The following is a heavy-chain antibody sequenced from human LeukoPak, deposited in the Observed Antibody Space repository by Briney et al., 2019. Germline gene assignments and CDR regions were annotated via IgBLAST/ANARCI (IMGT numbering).Heavy chain of an antibody. V-gene: IGHV3-74*01. CDR1: GFTFSSYW. CDR3: ARDGSNLYYDSSGYAIPGRRYSSAWGAFETPQH. J-gene: IGHJ1*01. CDR2: INSDVSST. D-gene: IGHD3-22*01. Sequence: PGGSLRLSCAASGFTFSSYWMHWVRQAPGKGLVWVSRINSDVSSTSYADSVKGRFTISRDNAKNTMYLQMNSLRAEDTAVYYCARDGSNLYYDSSGYAIPGRRYSSAWGAFETPQHWGQGTLVTVSS.